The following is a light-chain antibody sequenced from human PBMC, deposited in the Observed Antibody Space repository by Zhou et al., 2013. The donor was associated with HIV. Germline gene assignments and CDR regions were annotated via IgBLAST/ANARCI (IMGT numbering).Light chain of an antibody. CDR2: KAS. CDR3: QQYNTSPWT. V-gene: IGKV1-5*03. CDR1: QSISNW. J-gene: IGKJ1*01. Sequence: DIQMTQSPSTLSASVGDRVTITCRASQSISNWLAWYQQKPGKAPTLLIYKASSLESGVPLRFSGSGSGTEFTLTISSLQPDDFATYYCQQYNTSPWTFGQGTKVEIK.